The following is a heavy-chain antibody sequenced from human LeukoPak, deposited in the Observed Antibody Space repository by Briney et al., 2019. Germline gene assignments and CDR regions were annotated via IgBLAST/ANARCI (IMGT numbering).Heavy chain of an antibody. V-gene: IGHV3-66*02. CDR1: GLTVSRNH. CDR3: ARDQCTSASCYSN. Sequence: GGSLRLSCAASGLTVSRNHMSWVRQAPGKGLEWVSVIYSGGETYYAESVKGRFTISRDNSKNTLYLQMNSLGDEDTAVYYCARDQCTSASCYSNWGQGTLVTVSS. D-gene: IGHD2-2*02. CDR2: IYSGGET. J-gene: IGHJ1*01.